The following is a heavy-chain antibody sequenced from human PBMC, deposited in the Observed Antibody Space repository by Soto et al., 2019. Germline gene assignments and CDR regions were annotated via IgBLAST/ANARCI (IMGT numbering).Heavy chain of an antibody. CDR1: GGTFSDLA. J-gene: IGHJ4*02. CDR2: IVPLFGTP. CDR3: VSERVAEMATGGYFDN. V-gene: IGHV1-69*01. Sequence: QVHLVQSGAEVKKPGSSVKVSCKTSGGTFSDLAFSWVRQAPRQGLEWVGGIVPLFGTPDYAQKFQGRVTINADESSSTVYMELRSLRSEDTAVYYCVSERVAEMATGGYFDNWGQGTMVTVSS. D-gene: IGHD5-12*01.